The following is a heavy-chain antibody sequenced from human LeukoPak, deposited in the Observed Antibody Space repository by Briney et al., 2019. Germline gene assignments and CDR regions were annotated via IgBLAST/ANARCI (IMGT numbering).Heavy chain of an antibody. J-gene: IGHJ4*02. CDR2: ISHDGSNK. CDR1: GFTFSSYA. Sequence: GGSLRLSCAASGFTFSSYAMSWVRQAPGKGLEWVSVISHDGSNKYYADSVKGRFTISRDDSKNTLYLQMNSLRAEDTAVYYCARDDDRPDNGLDYWGQGTLVTVSS. V-gene: IGHV3-30*03. CDR3: ARDDDRPDNGLDY. D-gene: IGHD3-22*01.